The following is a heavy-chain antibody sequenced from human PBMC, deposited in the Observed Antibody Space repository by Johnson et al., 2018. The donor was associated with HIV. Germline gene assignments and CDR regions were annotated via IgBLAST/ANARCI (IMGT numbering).Heavy chain of an antibody. D-gene: IGHD3-10*01. V-gene: IGHV3-30*03. J-gene: IGHJ3*02. CDR3: ALEAVRSTDAVDI. Sequence: VQLVESGGGVVQPGKSLTLSCVGSGLSFSNFGIHWVRQAPGKGPEWVAVMSYDGSNKYYADSVKGRFTVSRDNSKNAVYLQMNSLGAGDTAVYYCALEAVRSTDAVDIWGQGTMVIVSS. CDR2: MSYDGSNK. CDR1: GLSFSNFG.